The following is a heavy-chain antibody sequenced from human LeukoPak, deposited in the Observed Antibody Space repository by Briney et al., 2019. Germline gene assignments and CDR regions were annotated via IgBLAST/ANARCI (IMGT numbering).Heavy chain of an antibody. Sequence: PSETLSLTCIVSGYSISTGYSWGWIRQSPEKGLEWIATKSYSGNFYYNPSLKSRVTISVDTSKNQFSLKLSSVTAADTAVYYCARTVVGATRPFDYWGQGTLVTVSS. CDR1: GYSISTGYS. V-gene: IGHV4-38-2*02. J-gene: IGHJ4*02. CDR3: ARTVVGATRPFDY. D-gene: IGHD1-26*01. CDR2: KSYSGNF.